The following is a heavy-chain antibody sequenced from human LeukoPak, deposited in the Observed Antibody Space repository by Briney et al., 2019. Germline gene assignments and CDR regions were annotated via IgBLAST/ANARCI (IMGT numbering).Heavy chain of an antibody. Sequence: PGGSLRLSCAVSGLTFSSYSMNWVRQAPGKGLEWVAVITSDGSQKQCADSVKGRFTVSRDNSKNTLYLQMNGLRTEDTAVYYCAKRHGQAHNNFGHWGQGTLVIVSS. CDR3: AKRHGQAHNNFGH. CDR2: ITSDGSQK. J-gene: IGHJ4*02. CDR1: GLTFSSYS. D-gene: IGHD2-21*01. V-gene: IGHV3-30*18.